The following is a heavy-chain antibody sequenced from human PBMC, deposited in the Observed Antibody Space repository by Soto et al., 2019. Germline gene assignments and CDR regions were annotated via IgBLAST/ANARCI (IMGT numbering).Heavy chain of an antibody. CDR1: GHTFTNYY. CDR2: INPSGGST. V-gene: IGHV1-46*01. Sequence: GASVKVSCKASGHTFTNYYIHWVRQAPGQGLEWMGIINPSGGSTSRAQKFQGRVTITRDTSTSTVYMELSSLRSDDTAVYYCASRAEVEMTWGQGTLVTVSS. D-gene: IGHD2-15*01. J-gene: IGHJ5*02. CDR3: ASRAEVEMT.